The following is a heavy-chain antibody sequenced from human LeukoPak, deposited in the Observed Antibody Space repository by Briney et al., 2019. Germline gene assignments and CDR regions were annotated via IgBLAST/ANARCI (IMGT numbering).Heavy chain of an antibody. CDR1: GFTFSSYW. CDR3: ARDPGPAGWFDY. J-gene: IGHJ4*02. V-gene: IGHV3-74*01. CDR2: INSDGSST. D-gene: IGHD2-2*01. Sequence: GGSLRLSCAASGFTFSSYWMHWVRQAPGKGLVWVSRINSDGSSTSYADSVKGRFTISRGNAKNTLYLQMNSLRADDTAVYYCARDPGPAGWFDYWGQGTLVTVSS.